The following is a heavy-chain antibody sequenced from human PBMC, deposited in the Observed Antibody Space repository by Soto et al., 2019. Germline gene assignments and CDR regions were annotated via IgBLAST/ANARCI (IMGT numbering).Heavy chain of an antibody. Sequence: ASVKVSCKASGYTFTSYAMHWVRQAPGQRLEWMGWINAGNGNTKYSQKFQGRVTITRDTSASTAYVELSSLRSEDTAVYYCARDPPLGKSGKANYCYYIYVRTQRTTVPVSS. V-gene: IGHV1-3*01. CDR3: ARDPPLGKSGKANYCYYIYV. CDR1: GYTFTSYA. D-gene: IGHD6-13*01. CDR2: INAGNGNT. J-gene: IGHJ6*03.